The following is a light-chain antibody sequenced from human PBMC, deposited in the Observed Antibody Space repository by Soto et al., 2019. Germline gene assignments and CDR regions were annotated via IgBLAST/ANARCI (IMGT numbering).Light chain of an antibody. CDR3: QQHDTRPTMN. Sequence: IQVTQSPSSLSASVGESVTITCRARQDIENYLNWYQHRPGEAPKLLIYAASYLETGVSTRFSGSGSGTDFSFTITSLRPEDSATYYCQQHDTRPTMNFGQGTRLEIK. V-gene: IGKV1-33*01. CDR1: QDIENY. CDR2: AAS. J-gene: IGKJ5*01.